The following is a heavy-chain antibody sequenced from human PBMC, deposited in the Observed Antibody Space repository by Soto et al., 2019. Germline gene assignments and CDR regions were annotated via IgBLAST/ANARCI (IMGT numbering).Heavy chain of an antibody. D-gene: IGHD3-22*01. CDR2: IFSNDEK. V-gene: IGHV2-26*01. Sequence: QVTLKESGPMLVKPTETLTLTCTVSGFSLSNARMGVSWIRQPPGKALEWLAHIFSNDEKSYSTSLKSRLTISKDTSKSQVVLTMTNMDPVDTATYYCARIQPNYYDSSGYHFDYWGQGTLVTVSS. CDR3: ARIQPNYYDSSGYHFDY. CDR1: GFSLSNARMG. J-gene: IGHJ4*02.